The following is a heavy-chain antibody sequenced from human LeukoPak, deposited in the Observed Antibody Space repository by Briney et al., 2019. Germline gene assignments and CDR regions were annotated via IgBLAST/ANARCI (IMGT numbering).Heavy chain of an antibody. Sequence: ASVKVSCKASGYTFTGYYMHWVRQAPGQGLEWMGWINPNSGGTNYAQKFQGRVTKTRDTSISTAHMELSRLRSDDTAVYYCARVPHYCSSTSCYHDAFDIWGQGTMVTVSS. CDR3: ARVPHYCSSTSCYHDAFDI. D-gene: IGHD2-2*01. J-gene: IGHJ3*02. V-gene: IGHV1-2*02. CDR2: INPNSGGT. CDR1: GYTFTGYY.